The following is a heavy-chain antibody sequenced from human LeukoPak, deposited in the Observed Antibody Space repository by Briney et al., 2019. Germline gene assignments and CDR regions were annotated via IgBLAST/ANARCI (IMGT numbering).Heavy chain of an antibody. J-gene: IGHJ4*02. Sequence: GASVKVSCKASGYTFTDYYMHWVRQAPGQGLEWMGWINPNSGGTNYAQKFQGRVTMTRDTSISTAYMELSRLRSDDTAVYYCARVHRGDYAKNCDYWGQGTLVTVSS. CDR2: INPNSGGT. CDR3: ARVHRGDYAKNCDY. D-gene: IGHD4-17*01. CDR1: GYTFTDYY. V-gene: IGHV1-2*02.